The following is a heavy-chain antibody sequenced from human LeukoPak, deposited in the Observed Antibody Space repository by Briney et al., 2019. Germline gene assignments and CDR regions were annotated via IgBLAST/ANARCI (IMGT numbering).Heavy chain of an antibody. CDR1: GFTFDDYG. CDR2: INWNGGST. J-gene: IGHJ3*02. D-gene: IGHD3-3*01. Sequence: PGGSLRLSCAASGFTFDDYGMSWVRQAPGKGLEWVSGINWNGGSTGYADSVKGRFTISRDNAKNSLYLQMNSLRAEDTALYYCARDLVPEYYDFWSGYSVHAFDIWGRGTMVTVSS. CDR3: ARDLVPEYYDFWSGYSVHAFDI. V-gene: IGHV3-20*04.